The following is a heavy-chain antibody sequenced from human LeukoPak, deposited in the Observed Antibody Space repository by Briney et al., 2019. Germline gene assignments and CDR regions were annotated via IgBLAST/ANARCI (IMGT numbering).Heavy chain of an antibody. D-gene: IGHD3-10*01. V-gene: IGHV4-59*08. CDR2: IYYSGST. CDR1: GGSISSYY. CDR3: ARRVGSGTPPRGYNWFDP. Sequence: SETLSLTCTVSGGSISSYYWSWIRQPPGKGLEWIGYIYYSGSTNYNPSLKSRVTISVDTSKNQFSLKLSSVTAADTAVHYCARRVGSGTPPRGYNWFDPWGQGTLVTVSS. J-gene: IGHJ5*02.